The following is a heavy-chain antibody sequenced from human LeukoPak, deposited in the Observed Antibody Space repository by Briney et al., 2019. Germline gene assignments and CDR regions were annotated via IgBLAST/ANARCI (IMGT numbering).Heavy chain of an antibody. V-gene: IGHV4-39*07. Sequence: SETLSLTCTVSGASLSANSDYWGWIRQAPGKGLEWIGSVHYTGSPYNNPALRSRVSISIDTSKNEFYLKVTSVTAADTAVYYCARGKRYAAARPFDYWGQGTLVTVSS. CDR2: VHYTGSP. D-gene: IGHD6-13*01. CDR1: GASLSANSDY. CDR3: ARGKRYAAARPFDY. J-gene: IGHJ4*02.